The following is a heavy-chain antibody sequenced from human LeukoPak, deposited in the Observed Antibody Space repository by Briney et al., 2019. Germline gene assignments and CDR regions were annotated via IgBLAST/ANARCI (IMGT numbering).Heavy chain of an antibody. V-gene: IGHV4-31*03. CDR1: GGSISSGGYY. D-gene: IGHD6-13*01. CDR3: ARGASSWYVKYFQH. Sequence: SETLSLTCTVSGGSISSGGYYWSWIRQHPGKGLEWIGYIYYSGGTYYNPSLKSRVTISVDTSKNQFSLKLSSVTAADTAVYYCARGASSWYVKYFQHWGQGTLVTVSS. CDR2: IYYSGGT. J-gene: IGHJ1*01.